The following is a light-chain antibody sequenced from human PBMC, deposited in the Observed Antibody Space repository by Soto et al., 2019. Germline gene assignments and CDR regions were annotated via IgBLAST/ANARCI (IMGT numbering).Light chain of an antibody. J-gene: IGLJ1*01. CDR2: SNN. CDR1: SSNIGSNT. Sequence: QSVLTQPPSASGTPGQRVTISCSGSSSNIGSNTVNWYQQLPGTAPKLLIYSNNQRPSGVPDRFSGSKSGTSASLAISGLQYKDEADYYCAAWDDSLNGYVFGTGTKVTVL. CDR3: AAWDDSLNGYV. V-gene: IGLV1-44*01.